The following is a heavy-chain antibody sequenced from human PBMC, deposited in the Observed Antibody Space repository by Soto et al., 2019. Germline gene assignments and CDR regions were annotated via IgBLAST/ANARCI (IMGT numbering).Heavy chain of an antibody. CDR1: GFTFSSYA. CDR2: ISYDGSNK. D-gene: IGHD1-7*01. V-gene: IGHV3-30*04. CDR3: AKDRSGTRPAPLYFDY. J-gene: IGHJ4*02. Sequence: GGSLRLSCAASGFTFSSYAMHWVRQAPGKGLEWVAVISYDGSNKYYADSVKGRFTISRDNSKNTLYLQMNSLRAEDTAVYYCAKDRSGTRPAPLYFDYWGQGTLVTSPQ.